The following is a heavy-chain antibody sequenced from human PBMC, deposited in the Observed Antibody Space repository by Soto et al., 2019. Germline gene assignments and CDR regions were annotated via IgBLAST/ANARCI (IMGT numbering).Heavy chain of an antibody. CDR2: ISSSSSPI. V-gene: IGHV3-21*06. Sequence: EVQLVESGGGLVKPGGSLRLSCVDSGFTFSSYSMNWVRQAPGEGLEWVSSISSSSSPIFYADSLKGRFTIFRDNAKSSLYLQMNSLRAEDTAVYYCVRGGRGYTRDDVFDIWGQGTMVTVSS. CDR3: VRGGRGYTRDDVFDI. CDR1: GFTFSSYS. D-gene: IGHD2-2*02. J-gene: IGHJ3*02.